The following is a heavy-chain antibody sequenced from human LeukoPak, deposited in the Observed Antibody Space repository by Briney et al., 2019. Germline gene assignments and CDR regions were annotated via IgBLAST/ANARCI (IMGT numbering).Heavy chain of an antibody. V-gene: IGHV3-23*01. D-gene: IGHD2-8*02. CDR2: ISGGGETT. J-gene: IGHJ4*02. CDR1: GFTFNNYA. CDR3: ARGGSILVVYEDHFDY. Sequence: GGSLRLSCAASGFTFNNYAMNWVRQAPGKGLEWVSSISGGGETTYYADSAKGRFTISRDNSQNTLYLQMNSLRDEDTAVYYCARGGSILVVYEDHFDYWGQGTLVTVSS.